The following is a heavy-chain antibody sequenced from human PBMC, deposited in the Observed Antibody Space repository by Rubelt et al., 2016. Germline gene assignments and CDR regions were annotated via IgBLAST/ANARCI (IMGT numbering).Heavy chain of an antibody. V-gene: IGHV1-2*06. CDR2: INPYSVVT. J-gene: IGHJ5*02. Sequence: QVQLVQSGAEVKKPGASVKVSCKASGYTFTSYGISWVRQAPGQGLEWMGRINPYSVVTDYAQKFQGRVTMTRDTSISTAYRQLSSLGSDDTAVYYWARDGKFDPWGQGTLVFVSS. CDR3: ARDGKFDP. CDR1: GYTFTSYG.